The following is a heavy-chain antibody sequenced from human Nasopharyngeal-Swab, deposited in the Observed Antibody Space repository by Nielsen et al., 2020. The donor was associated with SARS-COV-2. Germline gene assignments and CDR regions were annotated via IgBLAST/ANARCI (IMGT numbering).Heavy chain of an antibody. Sequence: ASVMVCCLASGYRVTSYDINWVRQATGQGLEWMGWMNPNSGNTGYAQKFQGRVTTTRNTSISTAYMELSSLRSEDTAVYYCARLSNYDFWSGYYAYMDVWGKGTTVTVSS. CDR3: ARLSNYDFWSGYYAYMDV. CDR1: GYRVTSYD. J-gene: IGHJ6*03. V-gene: IGHV1-8*01. D-gene: IGHD3-3*01. CDR2: MNPNSGNT.